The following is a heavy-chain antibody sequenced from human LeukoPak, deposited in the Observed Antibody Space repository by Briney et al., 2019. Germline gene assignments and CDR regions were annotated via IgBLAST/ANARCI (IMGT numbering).Heavy chain of an antibody. J-gene: IGHJ5*02. CDR1: GYSFTSYW. CDR3: ARRDGYCSSTSCYGWFDP. D-gene: IGHD2-2*01. CDR2: IYPGDSDT. Sequence: GESLKISCKGSGYSFTSYWIGWVRQMPGKGLEWMGIIYPGDSDTRYSPSFQGQVTISADKSISTAYLQWSSLKASDTAMYYCARRDGYCSSTSCYGWFDPWGQGTLVTVSS. V-gene: IGHV5-51*01.